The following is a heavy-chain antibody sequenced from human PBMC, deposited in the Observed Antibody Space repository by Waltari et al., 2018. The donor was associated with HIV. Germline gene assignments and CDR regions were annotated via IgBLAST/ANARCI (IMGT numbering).Heavy chain of an antibody. J-gene: IGHJ4*02. CDR3: ARALWSGYYTPYYCDY. CDR1: GYTFTSYG. Sequence: QVQLVQSGAEVKKPGASVKVSCKASGYTFTSYGISWVRQAPGQGLEWMGWISAYKGHTNDAQKLQSSVTRTTDTSTSTSYMDLRSLGSDDTAFYYCARALWSGYYTPYYCDYWGQVTLVTVSS. CDR2: ISAYKGHT. D-gene: IGHD3-3*01. V-gene: IGHV1-18*01.